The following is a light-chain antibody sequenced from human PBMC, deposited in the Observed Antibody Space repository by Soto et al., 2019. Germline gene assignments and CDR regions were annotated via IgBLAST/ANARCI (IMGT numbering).Light chain of an antibody. J-gene: IGKJ1*01. CDR2: KAS. CDR3: QHCDSYWT. CDR1: QSISTS. V-gene: IGKV1-5*03. Sequence: DIQMTQSPSTLSASVGDRVTITCRASQSISTSLAWYQQKPGKAPKVLIYKASSLESGLPSRFSGSGSGTESTLTISSLQPDDSASYYCQHCDSYWTFGQGTKVEIK.